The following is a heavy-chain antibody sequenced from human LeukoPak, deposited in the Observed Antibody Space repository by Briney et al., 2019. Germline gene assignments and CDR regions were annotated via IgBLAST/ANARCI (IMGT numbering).Heavy chain of an antibody. J-gene: IGHJ4*02. CDR2: IGRRGDRT. D-gene: IGHD1-26*01. CDR3: AKASGVGATTDY. CDR1: GFTFSSYA. Sequence: PGGSLRLSCAASGFTFSSYAMSWVRQAPGKGLEWVSTIGRRGDRTYYTDAVKGRLTIYRDNSKNTLYLQMNSLRAEDTAVYYCAKASGVGATTDYWGQGTLVTVSS. V-gene: IGHV3-23*01.